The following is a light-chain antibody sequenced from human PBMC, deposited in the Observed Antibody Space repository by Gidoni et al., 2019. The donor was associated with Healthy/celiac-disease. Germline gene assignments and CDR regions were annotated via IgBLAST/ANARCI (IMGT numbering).Light chain of an antibody. CDR2: QDS. Sequence: SYELTQPPSVSVSPGQTASITCSGDKLGDKYACWYQQKPGQSPVLVIYQDSKRPSGLPERFSGSNSGNTATLTISGTQAMDEADDYCQAWDSSTSVVFGGGTKLTVL. J-gene: IGLJ2*01. CDR1: KLGDKY. V-gene: IGLV3-1*01. CDR3: QAWDSSTSVV.